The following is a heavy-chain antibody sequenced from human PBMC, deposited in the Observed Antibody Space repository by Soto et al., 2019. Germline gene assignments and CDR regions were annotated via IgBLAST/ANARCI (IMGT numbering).Heavy chain of an antibody. Sequence: SETLSLTCTVSGGSISSGDYYWSWIRQPPGKGLEWIGYIYYSGSTYYNPSLKSRVTISVDTSKNQFSLKLSSVTAADTAVYYCARERVRGYSYGSQPWGQGTLVTVSS. J-gene: IGHJ5*02. CDR3: ARERVRGYSYGSQP. D-gene: IGHD5-18*01. CDR1: GGSISSGDYY. CDR2: IYYSGST. V-gene: IGHV4-30-4*01.